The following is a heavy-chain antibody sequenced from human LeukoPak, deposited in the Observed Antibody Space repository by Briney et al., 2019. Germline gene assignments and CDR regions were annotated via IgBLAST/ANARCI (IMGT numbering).Heavy chain of an antibody. CDR1: GFIVSSTY. J-gene: IGHJ6*04. Sequence: PGGSLRLSCAASGFIVSSTYMGWVRQAPGQGLQWVSVIDPGGSTFYADSVRGRFSISRDSSKNTLYLQMSSLRAEDTAVYYCARAMNGVDVWGKGTTVTVSS. CDR3: ARAMNGVDV. V-gene: IGHV3-53*01. CDR2: IDPGGST.